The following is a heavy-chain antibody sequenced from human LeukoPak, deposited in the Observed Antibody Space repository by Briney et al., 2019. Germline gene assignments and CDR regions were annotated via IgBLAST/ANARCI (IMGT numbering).Heavy chain of an antibody. J-gene: IGHJ4*02. CDR1: GYTFTDYL. Sequence: GASVKVPCKASGYTFTDYLMHWVRQAPGQGLEWMGWINPNSGDTSSAQKFQGRVTMTRDTSISTAYMELSTLRSDDTAVYYCARDRNGDGFAYFDYWGQGTLVTVSS. D-gene: IGHD5-24*01. CDR3: ARDRNGDGFAYFDY. V-gene: IGHV1-2*02. CDR2: INPNSGDT.